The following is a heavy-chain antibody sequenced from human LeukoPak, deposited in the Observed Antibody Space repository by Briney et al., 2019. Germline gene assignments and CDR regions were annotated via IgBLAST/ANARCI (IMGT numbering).Heavy chain of an antibody. V-gene: IGHV1-2*02. J-gene: IGHJ6*03. CDR3: ARGSDYDDYFYMDF. Sequence: GASVKVSCKASGYTFTGYYMHWVRQAPGQGLEWMGWINPNSGGTNYARKFQGRVTMTRDTSISTAYMELTRLRSDDTAVYFCARGSDYDDYFYMDFWGKGTTVTVSS. CDR1: GYTFTGYY. CDR2: INPNSGGT.